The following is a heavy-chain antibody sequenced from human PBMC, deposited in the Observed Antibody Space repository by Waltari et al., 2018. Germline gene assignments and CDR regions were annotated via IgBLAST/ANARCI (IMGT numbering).Heavy chain of an antibody. CDR3: AKALYSSSWYVGYFQH. J-gene: IGHJ1*01. CDR2: IYGGGRT. CDR1: GFTFSSYA. D-gene: IGHD6-13*01. Sequence: EVQLLESGGGLVQPGGSLRLSCAASGFTFSSYAMSWVRQAPGKGLEWVSVIYGGGRTYYADSVKGRFTISRDNSKNTLYLQMNSLRAEDTAVYYCAKALYSSSWYVGYFQHWGQGTLVTVSS. V-gene: IGHV3-23*03.